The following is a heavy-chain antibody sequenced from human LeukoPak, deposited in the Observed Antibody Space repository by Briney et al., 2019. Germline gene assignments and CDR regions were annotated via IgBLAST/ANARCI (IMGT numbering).Heavy chain of an antibody. V-gene: IGHV5-51*01. CDR3: VKRRNNVYETSRWDPDY. Sequence: EALNIPWKGPGNRFTSNGIAWACQRTRKGLDWMGIISPENSETHSRPPFQSHVTISVDRSITTAYLQWNSLKASDTSMYYCVKRRNNVYETSRWDPDYWGQGTLVTVSS. CDR2: ISPENSET. D-gene: IGHD2-2*01. CDR1: GNRFTSNG. J-gene: IGHJ4*02.